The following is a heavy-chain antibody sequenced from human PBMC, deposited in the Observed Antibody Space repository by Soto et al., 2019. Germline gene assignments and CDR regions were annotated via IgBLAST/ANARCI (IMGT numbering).Heavy chain of an antibody. V-gene: IGHV3-21*01. J-gene: IGHJ5*02. CDR2: ISSSSSYI. CDR1: GFTFSSCS. CDR3: ARDDSSSHRFIWFDP. Sequence: PGGSLRLSCAASGFTFSSCSMNWVRQAPGKGLEWVSSISSSSSYIYYADSVKGRFTISRDNAKNSLYPQMNSLRAEDTAVYYCARDDSSSHRFIWFDPWAQGTLVTVSS. D-gene: IGHD6-6*01.